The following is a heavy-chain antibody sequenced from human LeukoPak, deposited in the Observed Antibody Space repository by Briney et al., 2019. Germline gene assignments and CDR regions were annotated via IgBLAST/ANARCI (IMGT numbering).Heavy chain of an antibody. Sequence: ASVNVSCKASGYSFSSYGISWVRQAPGQGLEWMGWISAYNGNTNYAQRLQGRVTMTTDTSTSTVYMELRSLTSDDTAVYYCARVPSGGPFDYWGQGTLVTVSS. CDR2: ISAYNGNT. V-gene: IGHV1-18*01. D-gene: IGHD2-15*01. J-gene: IGHJ4*02. CDR1: GYSFSSYG. CDR3: ARVPSGGPFDY.